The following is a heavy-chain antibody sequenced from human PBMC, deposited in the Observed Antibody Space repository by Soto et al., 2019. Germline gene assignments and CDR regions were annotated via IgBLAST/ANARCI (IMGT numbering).Heavy chain of an antibody. CDR1: GFTFSSYA. D-gene: IGHD3-10*01. V-gene: IGHV3-23*01. CDR3: AKDHPDYYGSGSYHANFDY. Sequence: PGGSLRLSCAASGFTFSSYAMSWVRQAPGKGLEWVSAISGSGGSTYYADSVKGRFTISRDNSKNTLYLQMNSLRAEDTAVYYCAKDHPDYYGSGSYHANFDYWGQGTLVTVSS. CDR2: ISGSGGST. J-gene: IGHJ4*02.